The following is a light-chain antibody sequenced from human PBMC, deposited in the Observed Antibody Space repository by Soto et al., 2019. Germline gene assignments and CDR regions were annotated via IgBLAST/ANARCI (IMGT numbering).Light chain of an antibody. CDR2: GSS. V-gene: IGKV3-20*01. CDR3: QHYGTSAL. J-gene: IGKJ3*01. CDR1: QSVSNNY. Sequence: EVVLTQSPGTLSLSPGERASLSCRASQSVSNNYLAWYQQKPGQSPKLLIFGSSDRATGIPDRFSGSGSGTDFTLTISRLEPEDFGVYYCQHYGTSALFGPGTKVEIK.